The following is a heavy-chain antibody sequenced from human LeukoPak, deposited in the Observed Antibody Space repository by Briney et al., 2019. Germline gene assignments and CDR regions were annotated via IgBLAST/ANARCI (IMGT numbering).Heavy chain of an antibody. CDR1: GFTFSSYE. CDR2: IGTSGSSI. J-gene: IGHJ4*02. Sequence: KAGGSLRLSCAASGFTFSSYEMMWVRQAPGKGLEGVSYIGTSGSSIYYADSVKGRFTISRDNAKNSLYLQMNSLRDEDTAVYYCARDEKLRTGVWYFDYWGQGTLVTVSS. V-gene: IGHV3-48*03. CDR3: ARDEKLRTGVWYFDY. D-gene: IGHD7-27*01.